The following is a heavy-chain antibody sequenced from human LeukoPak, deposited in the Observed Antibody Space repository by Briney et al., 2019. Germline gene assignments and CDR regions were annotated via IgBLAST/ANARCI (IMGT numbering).Heavy chain of an antibody. Sequence: ASVNVSCKASGYTFTGYYVHWVRQAPGQGLEWMGWVNPKSGGTNYAQKFQGRVTMTRDTSISTAYMELSSLRSDDTAVFYCARDEGELGSWNYWGQGTLVTVSS. J-gene: IGHJ4*02. CDR2: VNPKSGGT. D-gene: IGHD3-10*02. CDR1: GYTFTGYY. CDR3: ARDEGELGSWNY. V-gene: IGHV1-2*02.